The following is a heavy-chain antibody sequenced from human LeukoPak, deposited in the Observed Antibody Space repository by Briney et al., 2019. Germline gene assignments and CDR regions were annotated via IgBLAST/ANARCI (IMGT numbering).Heavy chain of an antibody. Sequence: SETLSLTCTVSGYSISSGYYWGWIRQPPGKGLEWIGSIYHSGGTYYNPSLKSRVTISVDTSKNQFSLKLSSVTAADTAVYYCAREVVVADHDAFDIWGQGTMVTVSS. J-gene: IGHJ3*02. CDR1: GYSISSGYY. V-gene: IGHV4-38-2*02. D-gene: IGHD2-15*01. CDR2: IYHSGGT. CDR3: AREVVVADHDAFDI.